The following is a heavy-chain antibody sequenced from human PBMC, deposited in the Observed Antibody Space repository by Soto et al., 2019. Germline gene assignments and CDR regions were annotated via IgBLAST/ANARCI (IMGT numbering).Heavy chain of an antibody. V-gene: IGHV4-31*03. Sequence: QVQLQESGPGLVKPSQTLSLTCTVSGGSISSGGYYWSWIRQHPGKGLEWIGYIYYSGSTYYNPSLTSRVTISVDTSKNQFSLKLSSVTAADTAVYYCASGRENYDSSGFAFDIWGQGTMVTVSS. CDR1: GGSISSGGYY. CDR3: ASGRENYDSSGFAFDI. J-gene: IGHJ3*02. D-gene: IGHD3-22*01. CDR2: IYYSGST.